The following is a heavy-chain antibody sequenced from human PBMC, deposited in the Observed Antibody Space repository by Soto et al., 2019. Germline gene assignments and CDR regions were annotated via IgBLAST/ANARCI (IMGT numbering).Heavy chain of an antibody. Sequence: QVLLVDSGGGGVQPGRSLRLSCAASGFTFSSYAMHWVRQAPGKGLEWVAVISYDGSNKYYSDLVKGRFTISRDNSKNPLYLQLSSLRADDTGVYYCTREDAKDSSGYDFNYCDYWVQGTLVTVSS. J-gene: IGHJ4*02. CDR3: TREDAKDSSGYDFNYCDY. D-gene: IGHD3-22*01. CDR2: ISYDGSNK. CDR1: GFTFSSYA. V-gene: IGHV3-30-3*01.